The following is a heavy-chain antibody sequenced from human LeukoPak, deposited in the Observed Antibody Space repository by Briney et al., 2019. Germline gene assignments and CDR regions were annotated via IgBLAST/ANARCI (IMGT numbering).Heavy chain of an antibody. Sequence: GSLRLSCAASGFTFSSYEMNWGRQAPGKGVEGGSYVSSSGSSRYYAESVKRRFPISRDNATNSLYLQMNSLRAEDTAVYYCSREGNYYDSSGYKEPIFDYWGQGTLVTVSS. CDR1: GFTFSSYE. J-gene: IGHJ4*02. CDR2: VSSSGSSR. CDR3: SREGNYYDSSGYKEPIFDY. V-gene: IGHV3-48*03. D-gene: IGHD3-22*01.